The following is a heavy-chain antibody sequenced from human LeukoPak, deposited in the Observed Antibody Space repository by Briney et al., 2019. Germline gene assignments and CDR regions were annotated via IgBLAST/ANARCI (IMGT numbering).Heavy chain of an antibody. J-gene: IGHJ5*02. D-gene: IGHD4-23*01. Sequence: PSETLSLTCTVSGGSVSNYYWSWIRQPPGKGLEWIGEINHSGSTNYNPSLKSRVTISVDTSKNQFSLKLSSVTAADTAVYYCASPYGGNSVSWGQGTLVTVSS. V-gene: IGHV4-34*01. CDR3: ASPYGGNSVS. CDR1: GGSVSNYY. CDR2: INHSGST.